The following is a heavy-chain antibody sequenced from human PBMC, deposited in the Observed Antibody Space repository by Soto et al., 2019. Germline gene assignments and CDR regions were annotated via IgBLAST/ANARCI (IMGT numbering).Heavy chain of an antibody. V-gene: IGHV1-2*02. CDR1: GYTFTAYY. J-gene: IGHJ4*02. CDR3: ARVAGSGTNDEFSY. CDR2: INPNSGVT. D-gene: IGHD1-26*01. Sequence: ASVKVSCKASGYTFTAYYILWVRQAPGQGLEWMGWINPNSGVTHYTERFHGRVTMTRDTSISSAYMELSSLRSDDAAAYYCARVAGSGTNDEFSYWGQGTL.